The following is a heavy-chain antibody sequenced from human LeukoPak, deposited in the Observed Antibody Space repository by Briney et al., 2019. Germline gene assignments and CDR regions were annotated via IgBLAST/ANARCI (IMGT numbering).Heavy chain of an antibody. J-gene: IGHJ3*02. D-gene: IGHD2-2*02. V-gene: IGHV4-59*01. CDR2: IYYSGST. CDR1: GGSISSYY. Sequence: PSETLSLTCTVSGGSISSYYWSWIRQPPGKGLEWIGYIYYSGSTNYNPPLKSRVTISVDTSKNQFSLKLSSVTAADTAVYYCARDRNTLGAFDIWGQGTMATVSS. CDR3: ARDRNTLGAFDI.